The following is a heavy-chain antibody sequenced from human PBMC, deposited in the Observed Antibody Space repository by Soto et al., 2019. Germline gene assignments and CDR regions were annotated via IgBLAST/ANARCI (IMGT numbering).Heavy chain of an antibody. J-gene: IGHJ4*02. V-gene: IGHV1-18*01. CDR1: GYTFTSYG. Sequence: QVQLVQSGAEVKKPGASVKVSCKASGYTFTSYGISWVRQAPGQGLEWMGWISAYNGNTKYAQKLQGRVTTTTNTPTSTAYMELRSLRSDDTAVYYCARDLGASYYAPVDYWGQGTLVTVSS. D-gene: IGHD1-26*01. CDR3: ARDLGASYYAPVDY. CDR2: ISAYNGNT.